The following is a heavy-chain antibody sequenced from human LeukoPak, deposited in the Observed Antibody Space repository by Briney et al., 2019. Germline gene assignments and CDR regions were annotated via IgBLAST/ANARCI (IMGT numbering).Heavy chain of an antibody. CDR3: ARDWRVASYYYYGMDV. Sequence: GGSLRLSCAASGFTVSSNYMSWVRQAPGKGLEWVSVIYSGSSTYYADSVKDRFTISRDNSKNTLHLQMNSLRAEDTAVYYCARDWRVASYYYYGMDVWGQGTTVTVSS. CDR2: IYSGSST. D-gene: IGHD2-21*01. J-gene: IGHJ6*02. CDR1: GFTVSSNY. V-gene: IGHV3-53*01.